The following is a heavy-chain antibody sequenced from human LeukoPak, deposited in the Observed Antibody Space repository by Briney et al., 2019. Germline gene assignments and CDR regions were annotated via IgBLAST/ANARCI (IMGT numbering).Heavy chain of an antibody. CDR2: ISSSGGAT. CDR3: ARVDYSRTYFYYYLDV. J-gene: IGHJ6*03. D-gene: IGHD4-11*01. CDR1: GLTFSDYY. V-gene: IGHV3-11*04. Sequence: GGSLRLSCAASGLTFSDYYMSWIRRAPGKGLEWVSYISSSGGATYYADSVKGRFTISRDNAQNSLHLQMNSLRAEDTAVYYCARVDYSRTYFYYYLDVWGKGTTVTVSS.